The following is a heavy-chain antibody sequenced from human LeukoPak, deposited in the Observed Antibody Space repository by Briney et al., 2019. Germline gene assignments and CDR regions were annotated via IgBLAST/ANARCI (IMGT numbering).Heavy chain of an antibody. CDR2: INHSGST. D-gene: IGHD6-13*01. J-gene: IGHJ4*02. V-gene: IGHV4-34*01. CDR3: ASSSFAASAAAGTLNY. Sequence: SETLSLTCAVYGGSFSGYYWRWIRQPPGKGLEWIGEINHSGSTNYNPSLKSRVTISVDTSKNQFSLKLSSVTAADTAVYYCASSSFAASAAAGTLNYWGQGTLVTVSS. CDR1: GGSFSGYY.